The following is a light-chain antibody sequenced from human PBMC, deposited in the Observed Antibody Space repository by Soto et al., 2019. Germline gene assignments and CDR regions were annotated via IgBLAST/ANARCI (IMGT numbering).Light chain of an antibody. J-gene: IGKJ1*01. CDR2: DAS. CDR1: QGISTY. V-gene: IGKV1-39*01. CDR3: MQTIQLPWT. Sequence: DIPMTQSPSSLSASVGDRVTITCRASQGISTYLVWYQQRQGRAPKLLIYDASSLLSGVPSRFSGSGSGTDFTLKISRVEAEDVGIYYCMQTIQLPWTFGQGTKVEIK.